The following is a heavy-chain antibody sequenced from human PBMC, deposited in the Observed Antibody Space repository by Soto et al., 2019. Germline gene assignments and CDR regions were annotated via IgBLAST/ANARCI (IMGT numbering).Heavy chain of an antibody. CDR3: ARTSPGLRFGELYPPFDY. Sequence: SETLSLTCTVSGGSISSYYWSWIRQPPGKGLEWIGYIYYSGSTNYNPSLKSRVTISVDTSKNQFSLKLSSVTAADTAVYYCARTSPGLRFGELYPPFDYWGQGTLVTVSS. CDR2: IYYSGST. D-gene: IGHD3-10*01. V-gene: IGHV4-59*08. CDR1: GGSISSYY. J-gene: IGHJ4*02.